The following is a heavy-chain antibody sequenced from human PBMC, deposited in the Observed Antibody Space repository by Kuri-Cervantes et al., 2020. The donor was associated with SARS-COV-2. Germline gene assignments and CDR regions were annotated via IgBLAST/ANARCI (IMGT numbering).Heavy chain of an antibody. CDR2: IYYSGST. D-gene: IGHD3-3*01. CDR3: ARLRRPADFWSGYYTGGVGAFDT. Sequence: SETLSLTCTVSGGSISSSSYYWGWIRQPPGKGLEWIGSIYYSGSTYYNPSLKSRVTISVDTSKNQFSLKLSPVTAADTAVYYCARLRRPADFWSGYYTGGVGAFDTWGQGTMVTVSS. CDR1: GGSISSSSYY. V-gene: IGHV4-39*01. J-gene: IGHJ3*02.